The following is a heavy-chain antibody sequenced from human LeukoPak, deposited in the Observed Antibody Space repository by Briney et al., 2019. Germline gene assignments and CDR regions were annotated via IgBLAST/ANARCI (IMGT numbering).Heavy chain of an antibody. CDR3: ARDGSSSHFDY. D-gene: IGHD6-13*01. CDR1: GFSIRNYW. V-gene: IGHV3-7*01. J-gene: IGHJ4*02. Sequence: PGGSLRLSCVASGFSIRNYWMAWVRQAPGKGPEWVASIRPDGGEKNYVDSVKGRFTISRDNAKNSQSLQMNSLRAEDTAVYYCARDGSSSHFDYWGQGTLVTVSS. CDR2: IRPDGGEK.